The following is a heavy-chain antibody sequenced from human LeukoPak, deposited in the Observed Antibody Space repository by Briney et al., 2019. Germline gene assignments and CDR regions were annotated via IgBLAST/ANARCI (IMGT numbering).Heavy chain of an antibody. D-gene: IGHD5-18*01. J-gene: IGHJ4*02. CDR1: GGSISSGGYY. CDR3: ARGGYSYGLRGDFFDY. V-gene: IGHV4-31*03. CDR2: IYYSGST. Sequence: SQTLSLTCTVSGGSISSGGYYWSWIRQHPGKGLEWIGYIYYSGSTYYNPSLKSRVTISVDTSKNQFSLKLSSVTAADTAVYYCARGGYSYGLRGDFFDYWGQGTLVTVSS.